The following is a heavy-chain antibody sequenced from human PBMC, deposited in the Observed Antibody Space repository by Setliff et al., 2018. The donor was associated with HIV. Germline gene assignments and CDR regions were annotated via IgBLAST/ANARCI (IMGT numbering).Heavy chain of an antibody. CDR1: GGSISSGGYS. Sequence: PSETLSLTCAVSGGSISSGGYSWSWIRQPPGKGLEWIGSIYYSGSTYYNPSLKSRVTISVDTSKNQFSLKLSSVTAADTAVYYCARGFMYYYGSGGYYNVHYYFDYWGQGTLVTVSS. CDR3: ARGFMYYYGSGGYYNVHYYFDY. D-gene: IGHD3-10*01. CDR2: IYYSGST. V-gene: IGHV4-30-2*03. J-gene: IGHJ4*02.